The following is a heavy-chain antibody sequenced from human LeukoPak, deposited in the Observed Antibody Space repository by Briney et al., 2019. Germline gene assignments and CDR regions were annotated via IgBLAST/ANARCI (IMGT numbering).Heavy chain of an antibody. D-gene: IGHD6-19*01. Sequence: GASVKVSCKASGYTFTSYDINWVRQATGQGLEWMGWMSPNSGNTGYAQKFQGRVTMTRNTSISTAYMELSSLRSEDTAVYYCARGSSIAVAGTAFDIWGQGTMVTVSS. CDR1: GYTFTSYD. CDR2: MSPNSGNT. V-gene: IGHV1-8*01. CDR3: ARGSSIAVAGTAFDI. J-gene: IGHJ3*02.